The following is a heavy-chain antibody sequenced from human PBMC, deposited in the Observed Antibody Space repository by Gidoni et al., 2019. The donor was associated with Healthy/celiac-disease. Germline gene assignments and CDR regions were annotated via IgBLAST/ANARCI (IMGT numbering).Heavy chain of an antibody. CDR1: RGYISSGGSY. J-gene: IGHJ4*02. D-gene: IGHD5-12*01. Sequence: QVQLQESGPGLVKPAQTLSLTCTVSRGYISSGGSYWSWIRQHPGKGLEWMGSLYSSGRPYYYPSLKCRVTLSVDPSKNQFSLQLRSVTAADTAVYYCARALRWLTSYYFDYWCQGPLVTLSS. CDR3: ARALRWLTSYYFDY. CDR2: LYSSGRP. V-gene: IGHV4-31*03.